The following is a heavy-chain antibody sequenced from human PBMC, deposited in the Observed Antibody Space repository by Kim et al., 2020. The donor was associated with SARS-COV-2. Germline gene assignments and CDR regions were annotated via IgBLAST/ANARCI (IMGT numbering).Heavy chain of an antibody. CDR2: ISANGINT. J-gene: IGHJ4*02. D-gene: IGHD6-19*01. CDR1: GIPFSSYA. Sequence: GGSLRLSCAASGIPFSSYAMSWVRQAPGKGLEWVSGISANGINTYYRDSVKGRFTISRDNSKNTLYLQMNSLRDEDTAIYHCAYRGSVWFLNYSRQGTLV. V-gene: IGHV3-23*01. CDR3: AYRGSVWFLNY.